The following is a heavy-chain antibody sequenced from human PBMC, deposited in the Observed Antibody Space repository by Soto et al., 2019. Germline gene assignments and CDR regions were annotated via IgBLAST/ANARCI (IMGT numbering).Heavy chain of an antibody. D-gene: IGHD5-12*01. J-gene: IGHJ4*02. CDR3: AKSWGGYGPSDY. Sequence: GGSLRLSCAASGFTISSYAMSWVRQVPGKGLEWVAIIASNGVNTYYTDSVKGRFTISRDVTKATLSLQMNSLRAEDTAVYYCAKSWGGYGPSDYWGRGTLVTVSS. V-gene: IGHV3-23*01. CDR2: IASNGVNT. CDR1: GFTISSYA.